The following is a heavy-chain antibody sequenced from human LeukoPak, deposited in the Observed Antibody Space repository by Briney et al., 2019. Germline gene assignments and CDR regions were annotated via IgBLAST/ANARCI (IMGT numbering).Heavy chain of an antibody. D-gene: IGHD5-18*01. V-gene: IGHV4-61*01. J-gene: IGHJ4*02. CDR1: GGSVSSSSYY. CDR3: AVRYSYGYD. Sequence: PSETLSLTCTVSGGSVSSSSYYRSWIRQPPGKGLEYIGYIHNSGSTNYNPSLKSRVTISLDTSKNQFSLKLSSVTAADTAMYYCAVRYSYGYDWGQGTLVTVSS. CDR2: IHNSGST.